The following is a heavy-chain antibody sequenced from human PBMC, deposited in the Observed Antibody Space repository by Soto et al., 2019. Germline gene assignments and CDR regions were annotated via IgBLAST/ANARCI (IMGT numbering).Heavy chain of an antibody. V-gene: IGHV3-74*01. CDR3: VKGGWLGD. Sequence: EVQLVESGGGLVQPGESLRLSCVASGFTFRNNWMHWARQAPGKGLVWVAHINNDGSRAIYADSVKGRFTISRDNAKNTMFLLMDSLRVEDTAVYYCVKGGWLGDWGQGTLVTVSS. CDR1: GFTFRNNW. CDR2: INNDGSRA. D-gene: IGHD3-10*01. J-gene: IGHJ4*02.